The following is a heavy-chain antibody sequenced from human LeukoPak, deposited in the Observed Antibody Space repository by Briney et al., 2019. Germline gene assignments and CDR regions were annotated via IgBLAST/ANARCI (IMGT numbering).Heavy chain of an antibody. CDR1: GFTFSSYE. CDR3: ARVRYQTADY. D-gene: IGHD3-16*02. CDR2: ISNSGSPI. V-gene: IGHV3-48*03. Sequence: GGSLRLSCAASGFTFSSYEMNWVRQAPGKGLEWVSYISNSGSPIYYAVSVKGRFTISRDNAKNSLYLQMNSLRAEDTAVYYCARVRYQTADYWGQGTLVTVSS. J-gene: IGHJ4*02.